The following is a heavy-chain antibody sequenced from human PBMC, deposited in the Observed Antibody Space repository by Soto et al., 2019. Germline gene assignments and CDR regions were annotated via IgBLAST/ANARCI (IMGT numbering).Heavy chain of an antibody. J-gene: IGHJ4*02. V-gene: IGHV1-18*04. CDR3: ARAGTVQLWLRTYFDY. CDR1: GYTFTSYG. Sequence: ASVKVSCKASGYTFTSYGISWVRQAPGQGLEWMGWISAYNGNTNYAQKLQGRDTMTTDTSTSTAYMELGSMRSDDTAVYYCARAGTVQLWLRTYFDYWGQGTLVTVS. CDR2: ISAYNGNT. D-gene: IGHD5-18*01.